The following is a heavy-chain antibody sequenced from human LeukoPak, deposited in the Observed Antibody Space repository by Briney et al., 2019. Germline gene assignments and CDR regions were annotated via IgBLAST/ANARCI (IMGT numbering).Heavy chain of an antibody. D-gene: IGHD3-22*01. J-gene: IGHJ4*02. V-gene: IGHV3-15*01. CDR2: IKSELDGGTT. CDR1: GFSFNYAW. CDR3: TTASYDYYDTSGYSSGGF. Sequence: GGSLRLSCAASGFSFNYAWMNWVRQAPGKGLEWVGRIKSELDGGTTTYAAPVRGRFTISRDDSKNMLYLQMSSLKIEDTAVYYCTTASYDYYDTSGYSSGGFWGQGTLVTVSS.